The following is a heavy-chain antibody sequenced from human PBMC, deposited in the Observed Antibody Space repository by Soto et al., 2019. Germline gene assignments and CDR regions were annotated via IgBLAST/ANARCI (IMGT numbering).Heavy chain of an antibody. J-gene: IGHJ4*02. Sequence: QVQLVQSGAEVKKPGSSVKVSCKASGGTFSTSTFTWVRQAPGQGLEWMGRTIPLLNVADYAQDFQGRLNVTADKSTSTTYMELTSLTSKDTAVYYCARDSPIGSTFSGYDAIDSWGQGTLVTVSS. V-gene: IGHV1-69*08. CDR2: TIPLLNVA. CDR3: ARDSPIGSTFSGYDAIDS. D-gene: IGHD5-12*01. CDR1: GGTFSTST.